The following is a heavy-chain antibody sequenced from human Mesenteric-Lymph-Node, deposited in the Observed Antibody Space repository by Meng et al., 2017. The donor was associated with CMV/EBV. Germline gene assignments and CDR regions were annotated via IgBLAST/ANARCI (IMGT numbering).Heavy chain of an antibody. Sequence: CKASGYTFTGYYMHWVRPAPGQGLEWMGRINPDSGGTNYAQKFQDRVTMTRDTSISTAYMELNRLKSDDTAVYYCARSPFLRTWFDPWGQGTLVTVSS. V-gene: IGHV1-2*06. CDR2: INPDSGGT. D-gene: IGHD2/OR15-2a*01. CDR3: ARSPFLRTWFDP. J-gene: IGHJ5*02. CDR1: GYTFTGYY.